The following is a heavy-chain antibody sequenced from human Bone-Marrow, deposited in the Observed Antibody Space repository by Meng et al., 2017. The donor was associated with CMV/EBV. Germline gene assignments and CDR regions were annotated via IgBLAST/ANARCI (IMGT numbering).Heavy chain of an antibody. CDR1: GFIFSSYN. CDR3: ARGDTAVFTKGLTAIDY. V-gene: IGHV3-21*01. J-gene: IGHJ4*02. CDR2: ISARSSYM. Sequence: GGSLRLSCTASGFIFSSYNMNWVRQAPGKELEWVSSISARSSYMYYADSVKGRVTISRDNPKDCLYLQMNSLRVEDTATYFCARGDTAVFTKGLTAIDYWGQGTLVTVSS. D-gene: IGHD5-18*01.